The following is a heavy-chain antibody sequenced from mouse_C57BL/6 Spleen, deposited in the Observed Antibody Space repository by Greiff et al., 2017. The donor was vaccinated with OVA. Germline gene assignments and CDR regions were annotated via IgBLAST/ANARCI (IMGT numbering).Heavy chain of an antibody. CDR2: IYPRSGNT. Sequence: QVQLQQSGAELARPGASVKLSCKASGYTFTSYGISWVKQRTGQGLEWIGEIYPRSGNTYYNEKVKGKATLTADKSSSTAYMELRSLTSEDSAVYFCAKQGYGNPMNAMDYWGQGTSVTVSS. V-gene: IGHV1-81*01. J-gene: IGHJ4*01. CDR3: AKQGYGNPMNAMDY. CDR1: GYTFTSYG. D-gene: IGHD2-10*02.